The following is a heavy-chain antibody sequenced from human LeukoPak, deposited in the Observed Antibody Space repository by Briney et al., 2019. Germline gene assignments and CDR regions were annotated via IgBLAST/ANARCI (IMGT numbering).Heavy chain of an antibody. CDR3: ARVGRRDY. CDR2: ISSSSSYI. Sequence: GGSLRLSCAASGFMFSSNWMNWVRQAPGKGLEWVSSISSSSSYIYYADSVKGRFTISRDNAKNSLYLQMNSLRAEDTAVYYCARVGRRDYWGQGTLVTVSS. D-gene: IGHD1-26*01. V-gene: IGHV3-21*01. CDR1: GFMFSSNW. J-gene: IGHJ4*02.